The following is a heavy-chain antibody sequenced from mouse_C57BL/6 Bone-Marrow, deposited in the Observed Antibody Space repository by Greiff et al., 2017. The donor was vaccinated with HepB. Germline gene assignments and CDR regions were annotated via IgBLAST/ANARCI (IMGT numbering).Heavy chain of an antibody. CDR3: ARSTTGLYWYFDV. J-gene: IGHJ1*03. V-gene: IGHV1-47*01. Sequence: QVQLKESGAELVKPGASVKMSCKASGYTFTTYPIEWMKQNHGKSLEWIGNFHPYNDDTKYNEKFKGKATLTVEKSSSTVYMELSRLTSDDSAVYYCARSTTGLYWYFDVWGTGTTVTVSS. D-gene: IGHD1-1*01. CDR2: FHPYNDDT. CDR1: GYTFTTYP.